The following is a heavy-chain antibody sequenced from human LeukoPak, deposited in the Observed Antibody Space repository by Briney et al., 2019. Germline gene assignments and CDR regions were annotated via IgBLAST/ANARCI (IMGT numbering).Heavy chain of an antibody. J-gene: IGHJ6*02. Sequence: GGSLRLSCAASGFSFSSDELNWVRQAPGKGLEWLSYISTRGRTTYYADSVKGRFTISRGNAKNSLYLQMSSLRAEDTAVYYCARDRTMVRGLANYFYGMDVWGQGTTVIVSS. CDR2: ISTRGRTT. CDR1: GFSFSSDE. D-gene: IGHD3-10*01. V-gene: IGHV3-48*03. CDR3: ARDRTMVRGLANYFYGMDV.